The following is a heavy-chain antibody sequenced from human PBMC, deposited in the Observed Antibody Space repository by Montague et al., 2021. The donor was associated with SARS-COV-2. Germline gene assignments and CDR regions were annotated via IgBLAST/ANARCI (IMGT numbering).Heavy chain of an antibody. J-gene: IGHJ3*02. Sequence: SLRLSCAASGSTFSDYYMNWIRQAPGKGLEWVSHITSSSSHLYYADSVKGRFTISRDNAKNSLYLQMNSLRAEDTAVYYCAREHNYDSGRRDGFDIWGQGTVVTVSS. CDR2: ITSSSSHL. CDR1: GSTFSDYY. V-gene: IGHV3-11*01. D-gene: IGHD3-10*01. CDR3: AREHNYDSGRRDGFDI.